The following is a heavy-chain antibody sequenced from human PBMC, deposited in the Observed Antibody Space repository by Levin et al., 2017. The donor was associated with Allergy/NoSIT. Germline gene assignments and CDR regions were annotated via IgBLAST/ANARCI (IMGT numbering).Heavy chain of an antibody. V-gene: IGHV3-48*03. CDR3: AGSNAWNDCIWFDP. CDR2: ISSSTATI. Sequence: GGSLRLSCAASGFAFNTYEMNWVRQSPGRGLEWISYISSSTATIYYADSVKGRFTISRDNAKNSLYLQMNSLRAEDTAVYFCAGSNAWNDCIWFDPWGQGTLVTVSS. D-gene: IGHD1-1*01. CDR1: GFAFNTYE. J-gene: IGHJ5*02.